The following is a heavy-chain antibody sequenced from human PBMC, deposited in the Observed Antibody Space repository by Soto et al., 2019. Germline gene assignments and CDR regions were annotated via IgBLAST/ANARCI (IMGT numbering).Heavy chain of an antibody. V-gene: IGHV4-59*01. CDR2: IYYTGTT. CDR3: VRDSGYLYRLWYLHL. D-gene: IGHD5-18*01. J-gene: IGHJ2*01. CDR1: GGSIRNNY. Sequence: SETLSLTGTVSGGSIRNNYWSWIRQPPGKGLEWVGYIYYTGTTNYNPSLKSRVTISLGTSKNQFSLKLTSVTAADTAVYYCVRDSGYLYRLWYLHLWGRGTLVTVSS.